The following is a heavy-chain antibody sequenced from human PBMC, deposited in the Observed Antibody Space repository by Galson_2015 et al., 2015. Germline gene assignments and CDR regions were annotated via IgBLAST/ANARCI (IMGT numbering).Heavy chain of an antibody. CDR2: FDPEDGET. CDR3: ATGPYYYDSSVSFAFDI. Sequence: SVKVSCKVSGYTLTELSMHWVRQAPGKGLEWMGGFDPEDGETIYAQKFQGRVTMTEDTSTDTAYMELSSLRSEDTAVYYCATGPYYYDSSVSFAFDIWGQGTMVTVSS. J-gene: IGHJ3*02. D-gene: IGHD3-22*01. V-gene: IGHV1-24*01. CDR1: GYTLTELS.